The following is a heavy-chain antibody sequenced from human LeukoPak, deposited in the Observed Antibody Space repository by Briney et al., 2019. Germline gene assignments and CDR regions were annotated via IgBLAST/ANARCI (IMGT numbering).Heavy chain of an antibody. J-gene: IGHJ6*03. CDR1: GFTFSTYW. CDR2: INHDGTEK. CDR3: ARFLYYFYRDV. Sequence: GGSLTLSCAASGFTFSTYWMSWVRQAPGKGLEWVANINHDGTEKYYVDSVKGRFTISRDNAKNSLYLQMNILRAEDTAVFYCARFLYYFYRDVWGKGATVTVSS. V-gene: IGHV3-7*01.